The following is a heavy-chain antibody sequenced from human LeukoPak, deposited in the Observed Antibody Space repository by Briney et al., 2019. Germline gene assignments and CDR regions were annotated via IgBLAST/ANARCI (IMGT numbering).Heavy chain of an antibody. CDR2: INSDGKTT. D-gene: IGHD6-13*01. Sequence: GGSLRLSCAASGFTFSDYSMNWVRQAPGKGLEDLSYINSDGKTTWYADSVKGRFTASRDNAKNSLYLQMNSLRVEDTAVYYCASRSINWYRGXNWFDPWGQGTLVTVSS. CDR3: ASRSINWYRGXNWFDP. CDR1: GFTFSDYS. J-gene: IGHJ5*02. V-gene: IGHV3-48*01.